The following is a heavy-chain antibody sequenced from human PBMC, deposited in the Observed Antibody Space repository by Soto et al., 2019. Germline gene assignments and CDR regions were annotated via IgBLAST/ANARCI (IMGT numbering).Heavy chain of an antibody. D-gene: IGHD4-17*01. V-gene: IGHV4-31*03. CDR2: IYYSGST. Sequence: SETLSLTCTVSGGSISSGGYYWSWIRQHPGKGLEWIGYIYYSGSTYYNPSLKSRVTISVDTSKNQFSLKLSSVTAADTAVYYCARGLVYGDYRPYFDYWGQGTLVTVSS. CDR3: ARGLVYGDYRPYFDY. CDR1: GGSISSGGYY. J-gene: IGHJ4*02.